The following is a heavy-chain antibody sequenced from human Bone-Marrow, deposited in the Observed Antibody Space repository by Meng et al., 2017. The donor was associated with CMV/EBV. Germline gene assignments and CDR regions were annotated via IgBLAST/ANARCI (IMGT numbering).Heavy chain of an antibody. Sequence: QVQLVESGGGVVQPGSSLRLSCAASGFTFSSYGMHWVRQAPGKGLEWVAVISYDGSNKYYADSVKGRFTISRDNSKNTLYLQMNSLRAEDTAVYYCAPPPYGGTIFDYWGQGTLVTVSS. CDR3: APPPYGGTIFDY. V-gene: IGHV3-30*03. D-gene: IGHD4-23*01. J-gene: IGHJ4*02. CDR1: GFTFSSYG. CDR2: ISYDGSNK.